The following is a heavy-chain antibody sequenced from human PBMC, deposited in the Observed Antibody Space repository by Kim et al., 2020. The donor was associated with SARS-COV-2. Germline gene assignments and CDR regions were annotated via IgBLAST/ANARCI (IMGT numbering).Heavy chain of an antibody. J-gene: IGHJ4*02. CDR2: IYYSGST. V-gene: IGHV4-59*08. CDR1: GGSISSYY. CDR3: ARHRSEFGYYFDY. D-gene: IGHD3-10*01. Sequence: SETLSLTCTVSGGSISSYYWSWIRQPPGKGLEWIGYIYYSGSTNYNPSLKSRVTISVDTSKNQFSLKLSSVTAADTAVYYCARHRSEFGYYFDYWGQGTLVTVSS.